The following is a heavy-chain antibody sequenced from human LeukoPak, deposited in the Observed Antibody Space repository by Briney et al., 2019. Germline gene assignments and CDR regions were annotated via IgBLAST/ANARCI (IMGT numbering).Heavy chain of an antibody. CDR1: GGSFSGYY. CDR3: ASGIAAAGTWSNDY. D-gene: IGHD6-13*01. V-gene: IGHV4-34*01. J-gene: IGHJ4*02. CDR2: INHSGST. Sequence: SETLSPTCAVYGGSFSGYYWSWIRQPPGKGLEWIGEINHSGSTNYNPSLKSRVTISVDTSKNQFSLKLSSVTAADTAVYYCASGIAAAGTWSNDYWGQGTLVTVSS.